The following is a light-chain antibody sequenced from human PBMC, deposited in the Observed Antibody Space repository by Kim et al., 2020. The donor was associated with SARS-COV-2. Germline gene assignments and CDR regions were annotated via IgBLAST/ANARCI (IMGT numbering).Light chain of an antibody. J-gene: IGLJ2*01. CDR2: DVS. Sequence: GHSFTMSGTGTSGAVVVCNEVSGNHQHQGKAPKPMCYDVSYRPSGVSNRRSGSKSGNTASLPFSGLQPENGADYNCSSNTGSSSLVFGGGTQLTVL. CDR1: SGAVVVCNE. V-gene: IGLV2-14*03. CDR3: SSNTGSSSLV.